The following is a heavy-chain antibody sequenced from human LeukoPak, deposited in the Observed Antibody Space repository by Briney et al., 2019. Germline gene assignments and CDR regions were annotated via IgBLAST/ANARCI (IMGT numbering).Heavy chain of an antibody. CDR2: IIPILGIA. J-gene: IGHJ5*02. CDR1: GGTFSSYA. CDR3: ARVNGDGWFDP. V-gene: IGHV1-69*04. Sequence: SAKVSCKASGGTFSSYAISWVRQAPGQGLEWMGRIIPILGIANYAQKFQGRVTITADKSTSTAYMELSSLRSEDTAVYYCARVNGDGWFDPWGQGTLVTVSS. D-gene: IGHD1-1*01.